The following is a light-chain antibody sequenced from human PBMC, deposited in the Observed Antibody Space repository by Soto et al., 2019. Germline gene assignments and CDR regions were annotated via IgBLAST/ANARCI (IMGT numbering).Light chain of an antibody. J-gene: IGLJ1*01. CDR1: SSDVGSYNL. V-gene: IGLV2-23*01. CDR2: EGS. CDR3: CSYAGSSTHYV. Sequence: QSALTQPASVSGSPGQSITISCTGTSSDVGSYNLVSWYQQHPGKAPKLMIYEGSKRPSGVSNRFSGSKSGNTASLTISGLPAEDDADYYCCSYAGSSTHYVFGTGTKVTVL.